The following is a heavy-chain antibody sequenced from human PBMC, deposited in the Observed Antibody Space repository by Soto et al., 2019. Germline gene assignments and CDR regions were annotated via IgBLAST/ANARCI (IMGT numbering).Heavy chain of an antibody. CDR2: IFYLGSS. CDR1: GDSIISSDFY. J-gene: IGHJ5*02. Sequence: PSETLSLTCTVSGDSIISSDFYWGWVRQPPGKGLEWIGSIFYLGSSYYNPSLKSRVTMSVDTSKNQFSLRLRSVTAADTALYFCARHSLALRKDNWFDPRGQGLMFTAS. D-gene: IGHD3-3*02. CDR3: ARHSLALRKDNWFDP. V-gene: IGHV4-39*01.